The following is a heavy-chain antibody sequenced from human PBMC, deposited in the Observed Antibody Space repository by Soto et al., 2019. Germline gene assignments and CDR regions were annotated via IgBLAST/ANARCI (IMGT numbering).Heavy chain of an antibody. CDR3: ARDRAGYYSHFVY. CDR2: IMPFFGSG. CDR1: RGTFTNYA. J-gene: IGHJ4*02. Sequence: QVYLVQSGAEVKKPGSSWKVSCKALRGTFTNYAFSWVRQAPGQGLEWMGGIMPFFGSGNYAQKFQGRINITADESTSSVYLELTSLRSEDTAVYYCARDRAGYYSHFVYWGQGTLVTVSS. V-gene: IGHV1-69*01. D-gene: IGHD3-22*01.